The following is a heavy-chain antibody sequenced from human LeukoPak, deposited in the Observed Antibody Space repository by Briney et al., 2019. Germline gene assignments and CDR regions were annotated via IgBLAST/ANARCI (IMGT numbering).Heavy chain of an antibody. CDR1: GYTFTSYD. J-gene: IGHJ4*02. V-gene: IGHV1-8*01. D-gene: IGHD6-13*01. Sequence: ASVKVSCKASGYTFTSYDINWVRQATGEGLEWMGWMNPNSGNTGYAQKFQGRVTMTRNTSISTAYMELSSLRSEDTAVYYCARGGYRSSSRKIDYWGQGTLVTVSS. CDR3: ARGGYRSSSRKIDY. CDR2: MNPNSGNT.